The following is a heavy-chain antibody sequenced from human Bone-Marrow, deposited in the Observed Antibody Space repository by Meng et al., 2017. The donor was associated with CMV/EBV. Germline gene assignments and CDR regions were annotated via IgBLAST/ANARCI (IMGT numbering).Heavy chain of an antibody. V-gene: IGHV1-69*06. Sequence: SGGTFRSNAISWRRQAPGQGLEWMGGTIPIFGTVNHAQKCQGRLTITADKSTPTAYMELRRLRSDDTAVYYCAIGGIAALAAGSFDPWGQGTLVTVSS. CDR3: AIGGIAALAAGSFDP. J-gene: IGHJ5*02. CDR1: GGTFRSNA. CDR2: TIPIFGTV. D-gene: IGHD6-13*01.